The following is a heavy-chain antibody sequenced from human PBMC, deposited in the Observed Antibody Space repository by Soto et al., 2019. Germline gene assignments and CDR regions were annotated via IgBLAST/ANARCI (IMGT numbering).Heavy chain of an antibody. CDR3: ARDRSGSQYGMDV. J-gene: IGHJ6*02. D-gene: IGHD1-26*01. CDR2: IYTLGST. Sequence: QVQLQESGPGLVKPSETLSLTCTVSGGSISGYYWSWIRQPAVKGLEWIGRIYTLGSTNYNPSLNSRATMSVDTSMNQFSLKLSSVTAADTAVYFCARDRSGSQYGMDVWGQGTTVTV. V-gene: IGHV4-4*07. CDR1: GGSISGYY.